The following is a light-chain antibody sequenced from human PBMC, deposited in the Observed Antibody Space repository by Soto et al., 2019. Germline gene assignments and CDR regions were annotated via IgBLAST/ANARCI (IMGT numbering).Light chain of an antibody. V-gene: IGKV3-11*01. CDR2: DVS. CDR1: ESVTDY. J-gene: IGKJ1*01. CDR3: QQRSDWPWT. Sequence: EIVLTKSPATLYLSRGERGTLSCRASESVTDYLAWYQQKPCQAPRLLVYDVSNRAAGIPTRFSGGGSGTDFTLTISNVEPEDFAVYYCQQRSDWPWTFGQGTKVEIK.